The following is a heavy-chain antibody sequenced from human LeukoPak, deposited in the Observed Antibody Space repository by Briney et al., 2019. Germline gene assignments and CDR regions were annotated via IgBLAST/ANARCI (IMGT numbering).Heavy chain of an antibody. V-gene: IGHV3-48*01. Sequence: GGSLRLSCAASGFTFSSYSMNWVRQAPGKGLEWVSYISSSSSTIYYADSVKGRFTISGDNVKKSLYLQMNSLRADYTAVYYCATGEFLEWSDAFDIWGQGTMVTVTS. D-gene: IGHD3-3*01. CDR1: GFTFSSYS. CDR2: ISSSSSTI. CDR3: ATGEFLEWSDAFDI. J-gene: IGHJ3*02.